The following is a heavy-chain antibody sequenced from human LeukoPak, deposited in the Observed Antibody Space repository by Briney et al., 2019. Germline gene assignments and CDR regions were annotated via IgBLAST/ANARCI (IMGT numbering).Heavy chain of an antibody. Sequence: SETLSLTCTVSGGSISSYYWSWIRQPPGKGLEWIGYIYTSGSTNYNPSLKSRVTISVDTSKNQFSLKLSSVTAADTAVYYCARLPAAAIQRGAFDIWGQGIMVTVSS. V-gene: IGHV4-4*09. J-gene: IGHJ3*02. CDR1: GGSISSYY. CDR3: ARLPAAAIQRGAFDI. CDR2: IYTSGST. D-gene: IGHD2-2*01.